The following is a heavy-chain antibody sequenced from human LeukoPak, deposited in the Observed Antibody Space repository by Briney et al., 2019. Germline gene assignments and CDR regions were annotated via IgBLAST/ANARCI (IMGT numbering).Heavy chain of an antibody. Sequence: GGSLRLSCAASGFTFSNYGMHWVRQAPGKGLEWVAFIRSDGINKYHADSVKGRFTISRDNSKNTVHLQMNSVGPEDTALYYCAKDVVGQQWVENYWGQGTLVTVSS. D-gene: IGHD6-19*01. CDR3: AKDVVGQQWVENY. J-gene: IGHJ4*02. V-gene: IGHV3-30*02. CDR1: GFTFSNYG. CDR2: IRSDGINK.